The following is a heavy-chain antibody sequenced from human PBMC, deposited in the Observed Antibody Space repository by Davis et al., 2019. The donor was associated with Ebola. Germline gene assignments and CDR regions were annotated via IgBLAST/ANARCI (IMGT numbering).Heavy chain of an antibody. CDR2: ISSSGSTI. Sequence: GGSLRPSCAASGFTFSSYWMSWVRQAPGKALEWVSYISSSGSTIYYADSVKGRFTISRDNAKNSLYLQMNSLRAEDTAVYYCARVGSGSYDYFDYWGQGTLVTVSS. CDR3: ARVGSGSYDYFDY. D-gene: IGHD1-26*01. CDR1: GFTFSSYW. V-gene: IGHV3-48*04. J-gene: IGHJ4*02.